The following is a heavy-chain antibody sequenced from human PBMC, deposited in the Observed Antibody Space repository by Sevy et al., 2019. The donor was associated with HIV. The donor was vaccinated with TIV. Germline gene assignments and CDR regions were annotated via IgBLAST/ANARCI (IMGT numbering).Heavy chain of an antibody. V-gene: IGHV3-73*01. D-gene: IGHD2-21*02. Sequence: LSLTCAASGFSFRGSAVHWVRQTSGKGLEWVGRIKSKGDNYATSYSSSVKGRFTIPRDDSTNTAYLQMNSLQTEDTAIYYCRSLDLVVTGATLHGRYQKTIDWWGQGSLVTVSS. CDR1: GFSFRGSA. CDR2: IKSKGDNYAT. J-gene: IGHJ4*02. CDR3: RSLDLVVTGATLHGRYQKTIDW.